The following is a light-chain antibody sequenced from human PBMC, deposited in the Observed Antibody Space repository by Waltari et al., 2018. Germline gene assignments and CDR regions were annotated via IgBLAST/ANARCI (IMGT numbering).Light chain of an antibody. CDR3: SSDTSSSPFV. Sequence: QSALTQPASVSGSPGQSSTIPCTGTRSDVGGSHNVPWYQQHPGKAHQVMIYEVTNRPSGVSNRFSGSKSGNTASLTISGLQAEDEADYYCSSDTSSSPFVFGTGTKVTVL. CDR1: RSDVGGSHN. CDR2: EVT. V-gene: IGLV2-14*01. J-gene: IGLJ1*01.